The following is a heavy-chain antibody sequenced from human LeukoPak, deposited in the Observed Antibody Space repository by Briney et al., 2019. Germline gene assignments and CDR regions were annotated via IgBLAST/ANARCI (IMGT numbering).Heavy chain of an antibody. Sequence: SETLSLTCAVYGGSFSGYYWSWIRQPPGKGLEWIGEINHSGSTNYNPSLKSRVTISVDTSKNQFSLKLSSVTAADTALYYCARYSGYYLSYFDSWGQGTLVTVSS. V-gene: IGHV4-34*01. CDR2: INHSGST. D-gene: IGHD3-22*01. J-gene: IGHJ4*02. CDR1: GGSFSGYY. CDR3: ARYSGYYLSYFDS.